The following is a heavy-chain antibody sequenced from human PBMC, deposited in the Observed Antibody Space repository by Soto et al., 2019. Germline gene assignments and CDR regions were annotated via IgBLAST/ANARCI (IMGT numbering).Heavy chain of an antibody. CDR1: GGTFSSYT. V-gene: IGHV1-69*02. Sequence: QVQLVQSGAEVKKPGSSVKVSCKASGGTFSSYTISWVRQAPGQGLEWMGRIIPILGIANYAQKFQGRVTITADKSTSTAYMELSSLRSEDTAVYYCASLSPTYTVTTGYFDYWGQGTLVTVFS. CDR3: ASLSPTYTVTTGYFDY. D-gene: IGHD4-17*01. CDR2: IIPILGIA. J-gene: IGHJ4*02.